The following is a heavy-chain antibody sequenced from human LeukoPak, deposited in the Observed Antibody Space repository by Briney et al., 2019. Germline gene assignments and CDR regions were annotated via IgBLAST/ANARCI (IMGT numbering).Heavy chain of an antibody. CDR1: GFTFSSYG. Sequence: PGGSLRLSCAASGFTFSSYGMSWVRQAPGQGLEWMGWISAHNGNTNYAQKLQGRVTMTTDTSTSTAYMELRSLRSDDTAVYYCAFSASYCSGGSCYRGRESDYYYYYMDVWGKGTTVTISS. V-gene: IGHV1-18*01. D-gene: IGHD2-15*01. CDR2: ISAHNGNT. CDR3: AFSASYCSGGSCYRGRESDYYYYYMDV. J-gene: IGHJ6*03.